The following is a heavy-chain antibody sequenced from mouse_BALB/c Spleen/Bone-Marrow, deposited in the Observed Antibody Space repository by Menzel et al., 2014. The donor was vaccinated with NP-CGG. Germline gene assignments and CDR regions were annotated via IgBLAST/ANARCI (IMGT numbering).Heavy chain of an antibody. CDR2: ISSGSGTI. J-gene: IGHJ4*01. CDR1: GFTFSSFG. CDR3: VRSGYGSTLYAMDY. Sequence: EVQRVVSGGGLVRPGGSRKLSCAASGFTFSSFGMHWVRQAPEKGLEWVAYISSGSGTIYYADTVKGRFTISRDNPKNTLFLQMTSLRSEDTAMYYCVRSGYGSTLYAMDYWGQGTSVTVSS. V-gene: IGHV5-17*02. D-gene: IGHD1-1*01.